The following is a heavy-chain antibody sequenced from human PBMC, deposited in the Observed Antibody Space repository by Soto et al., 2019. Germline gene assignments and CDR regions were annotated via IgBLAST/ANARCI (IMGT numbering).Heavy chain of an antibody. CDR2: INHSGST. V-gene: IGHV4-34*01. CDR3: ARVIAAAVDY. Sequence: QVQLQQWGAGLLKPSETLSLTCAVYGGSFSGYYWSWIRQPPGKGLEWIGEINHSGSTNYNPSLKSRGTRPLGTSKNPFSPKLSSVTAADTAVYLCARVIAAAVDYWYQGTLVSVSS. CDR1: GGSFSGYY. D-gene: IGHD6-13*01. J-gene: IGHJ4*02.